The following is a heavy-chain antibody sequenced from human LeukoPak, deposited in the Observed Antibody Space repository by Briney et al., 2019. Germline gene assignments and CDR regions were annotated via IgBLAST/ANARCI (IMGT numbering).Heavy chain of an antibody. CDR2: ISSSSSYI. Sequence: GGSLRLSCAASGFTFSSYSMNWVRQAPGKGLEWVSSISSSSSYIYYADSVKGRFTISRDNAKNSLYLQMNSLRAEDTAVYYCARRVHSRKSVDVWGKGTTVTVSS. CDR1: GFTFSSYS. D-gene: IGHD6-13*01. J-gene: IGHJ6*04. CDR3: ARRVHSRKSVDV. V-gene: IGHV3-21*01.